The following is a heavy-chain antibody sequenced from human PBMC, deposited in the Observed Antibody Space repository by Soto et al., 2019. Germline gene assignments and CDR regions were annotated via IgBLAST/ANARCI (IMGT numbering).Heavy chain of an antibody. V-gene: IGHV1-69*13. J-gene: IGHJ6*02. CDR3: ARGTYYDILTGHLLTTYYYYYGMDV. D-gene: IGHD3-9*01. CDR1: GGTFSSYA. CDR2: IIPIFGTA. Sequence: GASVKVSCKASGGTFSSYAISWVRQAPGQGLEWMGGIIPIFGTANYAQKFQGRVTITADESTSTAHMELSSLRSEDTAVYYCARGTYYDILTGHLLTTYYYYYGMDVWGQGTTVTVSS.